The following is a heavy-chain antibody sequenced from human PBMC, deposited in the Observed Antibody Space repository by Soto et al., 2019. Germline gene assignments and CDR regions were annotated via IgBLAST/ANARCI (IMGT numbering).Heavy chain of an antibody. CDR1: GGTFSFYG. CDR2: IIPILTTP. V-gene: IGHV1-69*13. CDR3: ATSVGIATTGEDGMEV. Sequence: SVKVSCKASGGTFSFYGFSWVRQAPGQGPEWIGGIIPILTTPNYAQKFQGRATIVADESTTTVYMELSSLKFEDTAVYYCATSVGIATTGEDGMEVWGQGTWVIVS. J-gene: IGHJ6*01. D-gene: IGHD1-1*01.